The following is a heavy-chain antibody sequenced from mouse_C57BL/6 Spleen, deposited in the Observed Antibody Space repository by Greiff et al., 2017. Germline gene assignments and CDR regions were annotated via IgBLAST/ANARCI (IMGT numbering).Heavy chain of an antibody. CDR3: TTGGYDAYLDY. Sequence: EVQLQESGAELVRPGASVKLSCTASGFTIKDDYMHWVKQRPEQGLEWIGWIGPGNGDTEYASKFQGQDTITADTSSNTDYLQLSSLTSEDTAVDYRTTGGYDAYLDYWGQGTTLTVSS. CDR2: IGPGNGDT. CDR1: GFTIKDDY. D-gene: IGHD2-2*01. V-gene: IGHV14-4*01. J-gene: IGHJ2*01.